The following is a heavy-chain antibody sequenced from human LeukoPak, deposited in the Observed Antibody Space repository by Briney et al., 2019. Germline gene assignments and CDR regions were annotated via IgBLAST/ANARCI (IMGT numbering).Heavy chain of an antibody. Sequence: GGSLRLSCAASGFTFSSYWMHWVRQAPGKGLVWVSRINSDGSSTSYADSVKGRFTISRDNAKNSLYLQMDSLRAEDTAVYYCARVPWYDPAQVYWGQGTLVTVSS. CDR3: ARVPWYDPAQVY. D-gene: IGHD1-14*01. V-gene: IGHV3-74*01. CDR1: GFTFSSYW. CDR2: INSDGSST. J-gene: IGHJ4*02.